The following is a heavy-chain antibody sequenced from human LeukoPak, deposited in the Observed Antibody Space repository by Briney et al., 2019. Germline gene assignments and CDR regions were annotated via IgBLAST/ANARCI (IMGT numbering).Heavy chain of an antibody. CDR1: GFTFSSYS. D-gene: IGHD6-19*01. Sequence: GGSLRLSCAASGFTFSSYSMNWVRQAPGKGLEWVSSISSSSSYIYYADSVKGRFTISRDNSKNTLYLQMNSLRAEDTAVYYCAKDLRRIAVAGPQPIDYWGQGTLVTVSS. J-gene: IGHJ4*02. CDR3: AKDLRRIAVAGPQPIDY. V-gene: IGHV3-21*04. CDR2: ISSSSSYI.